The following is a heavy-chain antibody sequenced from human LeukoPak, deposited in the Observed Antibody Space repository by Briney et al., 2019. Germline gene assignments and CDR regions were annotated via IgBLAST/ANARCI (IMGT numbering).Heavy chain of an antibody. CDR1: GGSFSGYY. J-gene: IGHJ4*02. CDR2: INHSGST. CDR3: ARGPIDKLWFGELYPLSLPPLNY. Sequence: KPSETLSLTCAVYGGSFSGYYWSWIRQPPGKGLEWIGEINHSGSTNYNPSLKSRVTISVDTSKNQFSLKLSSVTAADTAVYYCARGPIDKLWFGELYPLSLPPLNYWGQGTLVTVSS. V-gene: IGHV4-34*01. D-gene: IGHD3-10*01.